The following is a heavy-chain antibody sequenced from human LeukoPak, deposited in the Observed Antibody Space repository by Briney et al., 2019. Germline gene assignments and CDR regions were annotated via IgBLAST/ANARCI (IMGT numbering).Heavy chain of an antibody. CDR3: ARGGRSTIFGYYYYMDV. D-gene: IGHD3-3*01. Sequence: GASVKVSCKASGGTFSSYAISWVRQAPGQGLEWMGGIIPIFGTANYAQKFQGRVTITTDESTSTAYMELSSLRSEDTAVYYCARGGRSTIFGYYYYMDVGGKGTTVTVSS. V-gene: IGHV1-69*05. J-gene: IGHJ6*03. CDR1: GGTFSSYA. CDR2: IIPIFGTA.